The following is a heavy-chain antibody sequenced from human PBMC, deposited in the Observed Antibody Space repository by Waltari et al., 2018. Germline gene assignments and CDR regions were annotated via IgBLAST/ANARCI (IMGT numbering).Heavy chain of an antibody. Sequence: QVQLVQSGPEVKKPGSSVKVSCKASGGTFSRYDISWVRQAPGQGLEWMGGITPIVGTSNYAQKFQGRVTITADESTSTVHMELRSLRSEDTAIYYCARGFSYDATGYYYYYWGQGTLVTVSS. CDR2: ITPIVGTS. J-gene: IGHJ4*02. D-gene: IGHD3-22*01. CDR3: ARGFSYDATGYYYYY. V-gene: IGHV1-69*01. CDR1: GGTFSRYD.